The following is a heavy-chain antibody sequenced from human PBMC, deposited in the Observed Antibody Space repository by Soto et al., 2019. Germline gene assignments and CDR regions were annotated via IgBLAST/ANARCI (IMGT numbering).Heavy chain of an antibody. V-gene: IGHV1-18*04. CDR1: GYNFINYG. CDR3: ARDSKWLIINGNWFDS. Sequence: QVQLVQSGAEVKKPGASVKVSCKFSGYNFINYGMTWVRQAPGQGLEWMGWISGSNGATKYAQRFQARVTLTTDTSTNKAYMELRSLRLDDTAVYYCARDSKWLIINGNWFDSWGQGTLVTVSS. D-gene: IGHD5-12*01. CDR2: ISGSNGAT. J-gene: IGHJ5*01.